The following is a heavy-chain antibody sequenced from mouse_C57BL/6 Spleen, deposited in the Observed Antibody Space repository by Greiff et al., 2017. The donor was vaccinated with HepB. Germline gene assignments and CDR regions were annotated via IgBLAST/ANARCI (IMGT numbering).Heavy chain of an antibody. V-gene: IGHV1-69*01. J-gene: IGHJ1*03. CDR2: IDPSDSYT. CDR1: GYTFTSYW. Sequence: QVQLQQPGAELVMPGASVKLSCKASGYTFTSYWMHWVKQRPGQGLEWIGEIDPSDSYTNYNQKFKGKSTLTVDKSSSTAYMQLSSLTSEDSAVYYCASQGGYWYFDVWGTGTTVTVSS. CDR3: ASQGGYWYFDV.